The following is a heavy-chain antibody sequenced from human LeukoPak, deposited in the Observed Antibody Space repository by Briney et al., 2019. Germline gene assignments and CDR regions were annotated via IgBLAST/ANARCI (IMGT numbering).Heavy chain of an antibody. Sequence: SETLSLTCAVYGGSFSGYYWSWIRQPPGKGLEWIGEINNSGSTNYNPSLKSRVTISVDTSKNQFSLKLSSVTAADTAVYYCARGGRKRTVPQPVDYWGQGTLVTVSS. J-gene: IGHJ4*02. CDR3: ARGGRKRTVPQPVDY. CDR1: GGSFSGYY. D-gene: IGHD1-1*01. CDR2: INNSGST. V-gene: IGHV4-34*01.